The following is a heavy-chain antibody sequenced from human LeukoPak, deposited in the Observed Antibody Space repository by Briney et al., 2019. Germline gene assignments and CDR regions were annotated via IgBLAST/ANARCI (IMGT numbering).Heavy chain of an antibody. CDR2: IYYSGST. CDR3: ARGYYSGSGSRFDP. J-gene: IGHJ5*02. Sequence: SETLSLTCTVSGGSISSYYWSWIRQPPGKGLEWIGYIYYSGSTNYNPSLKSRVTISVDTSKNQFSLKLSSVTAADTAVYYCARGYYSGSGSRFDPWGDGTLVTVSS. V-gene: IGHV4-59*01. CDR1: GGSISSYY. D-gene: IGHD3-10*01.